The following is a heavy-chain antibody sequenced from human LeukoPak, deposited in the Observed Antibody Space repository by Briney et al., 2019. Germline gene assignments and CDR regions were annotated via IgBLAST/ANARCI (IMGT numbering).Heavy chain of an antibody. D-gene: IGHD1-26*01. V-gene: IGHV3-7*03. Sequence: GGSLRLSCAASGFTFSSYWMSWVRQAPGKGLEWVANIKQDGTEKYYVDSVKGRFTISRDNAKNSLYLQMNSLRAEDTAVYYCAKASQWELLGWFDPWGQGTLVTVSS. CDR1: GFTFSSYW. CDR3: AKASQWELLGWFDP. J-gene: IGHJ5*02. CDR2: IKQDGTEK.